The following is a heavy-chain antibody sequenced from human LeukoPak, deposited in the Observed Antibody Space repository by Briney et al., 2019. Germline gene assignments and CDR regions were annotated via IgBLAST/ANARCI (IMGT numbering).Heavy chain of an antibody. CDR1: GGSISSSAYY. D-gene: IGHD1-1*01. CDR3: ARQNDRSHDY. Sequence: SETLSLTCTVSGGSISSSAYYWGWIRQPPGKGLEWIGSIYYSGSTYYNPSLKSRVTISVDTSKHQFSLKLRSVTAADTAVYYCARQNDRSHDYWGQGTLVTVSS. V-gene: IGHV4-39*01. J-gene: IGHJ4*02. CDR2: IYYSGST.